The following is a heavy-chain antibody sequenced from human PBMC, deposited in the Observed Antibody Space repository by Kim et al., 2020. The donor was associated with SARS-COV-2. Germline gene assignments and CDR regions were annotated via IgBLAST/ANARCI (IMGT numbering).Heavy chain of an antibody. V-gene: IGHV3-23*01. CDR3: AKMVIMDGYNYFYYYGMAV. CDR2: ISGGAVNK. D-gene: IGHD2-21*01. J-gene: IGHJ6*02. CDR1: GFTFDTYA. Sequence: GGSLRLSCIASGFTFDTYALSWVRQAPGKGLEWVSVISGGAVNKFYSDSVRGRFTISRDNSQNTVYLQMSSLRDEDTAIYYCAKMVIMDGYNYFYYYGMAVWGQETSFTVSS.